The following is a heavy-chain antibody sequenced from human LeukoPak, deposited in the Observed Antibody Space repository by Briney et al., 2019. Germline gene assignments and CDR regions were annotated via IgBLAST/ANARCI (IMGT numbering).Heavy chain of an antibody. CDR3: ARENKDYGDLADY. D-gene: IGHD4-17*01. Sequence: AAVQVSCKACGYTCTGYYLHWVRPAPAQGREWMGWINPNSGGTNYALKFQGRVTMTRDTSISTASMELSRQRSDDMAVYYCARENKDYGDLADYWGQGTLVTVSP. CDR1: GYTCTGYY. V-gene: IGHV1-2*02. CDR2: INPNSGGT. J-gene: IGHJ4*02.